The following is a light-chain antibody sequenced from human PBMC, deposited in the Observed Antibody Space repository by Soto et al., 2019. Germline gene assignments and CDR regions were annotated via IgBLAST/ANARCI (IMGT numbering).Light chain of an antibody. CDR3: QQYGSSPYT. Sequence: EIVLTQSAGTLSLSPGERATLSCRASQSVSSDYLAWYQQKPGQAPRLLLYGASNRATGIPDRFSGSGSGTDFTLTIIRLEPEDFAVYSCQQYGSSPYTFGQGTKLEI. CDR1: QSVSSDY. V-gene: IGKV3-20*01. J-gene: IGKJ2*01. CDR2: GAS.